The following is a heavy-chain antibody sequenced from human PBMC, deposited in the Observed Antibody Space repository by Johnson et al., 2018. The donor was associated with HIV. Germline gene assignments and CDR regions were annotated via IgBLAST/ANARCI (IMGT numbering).Heavy chain of an antibody. J-gene: IGHJ3*02. CDR1: GFTFRNYA. CDR3: ARAHFGSGSLDI. Sequence: VQLVESGGGVVQPGRSLRLSCTASGFTFRNYAMHWVRQAPGKGLEWVALISYDGNNKYYADSVKGRFTISRDNSKNTLYLQMNSLRAEDTAVYYCARAHFGSGSLDIWGQGTMVTVSS. CDR2: ISYDGNNK. V-gene: IGHV3-30*03. D-gene: IGHD3-10*01.